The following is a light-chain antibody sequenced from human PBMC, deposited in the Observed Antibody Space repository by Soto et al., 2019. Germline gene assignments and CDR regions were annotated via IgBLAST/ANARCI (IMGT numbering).Light chain of an antibody. V-gene: IGLV8-61*01. CDR3: VLYMGSGIWV. Sequence: TVVTQEPSFSVSPGGTVTLTCGLSSGSVSTNYYPNWYQQTPGQAPRTVIYNTNIRSSGVPDRFSGSILGNKAALTITGAQADDESDYYCVLYMGSGIWVFGGGTKVTVL. CDR1: SGSVSTNYY. CDR2: NTN. J-gene: IGLJ2*01.